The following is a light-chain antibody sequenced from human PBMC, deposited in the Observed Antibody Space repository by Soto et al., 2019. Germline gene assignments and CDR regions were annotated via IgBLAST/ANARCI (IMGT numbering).Light chain of an antibody. V-gene: IGLV1-40*01. Sequence: QSVLTQPPSVSGAPGQRVTISCSGISSNIGTGYDVHWYQQLPEAAPKLLIYENNNRPSGVPDRFSGSRSGTSASLAITGLEADDEADYYCQSYDSTLSAPIFGGGTKLTVL. CDR2: ENN. CDR1: SSNIGTGYD. CDR3: QSYDSTLSAPI. J-gene: IGLJ2*01.